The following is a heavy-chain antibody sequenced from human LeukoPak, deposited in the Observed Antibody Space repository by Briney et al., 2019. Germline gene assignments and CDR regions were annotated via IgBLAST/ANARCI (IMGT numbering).Heavy chain of an antibody. J-gene: IGHJ4*02. Sequence: GGSLRLSCAASGFTFGTYAMSWVRQAPGKGLEWVSAISGSSSNTYYADSVKGRFTISRDNSQNTLYLQMNSLRAEDTAVYYCAKLIAAAGDYWGQGTLVTVSS. CDR2: ISGSSSNT. CDR3: AKLIAAAGDY. D-gene: IGHD6-13*01. CDR1: GFTFGTYA. V-gene: IGHV3-23*01.